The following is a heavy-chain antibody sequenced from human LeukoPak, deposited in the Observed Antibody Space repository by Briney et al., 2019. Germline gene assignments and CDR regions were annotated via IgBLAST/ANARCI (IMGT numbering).Heavy chain of an antibody. CDR1: GFTFSSYG. CDR2: ICYDGSNK. Sequence: PGGSLRLSCAASGFTFSSYGMHWVRQAPGKGLEWVAVICYDGSNKYYADSVKGRFTISRDNSKNTLYLQMNSLRAEDTAVYYCAIPGAPSIGYWGQGTLVTVSS. V-gene: IGHV3-33*01. J-gene: IGHJ4*02. CDR3: AIPGAPSIGY. D-gene: IGHD2/OR15-2a*01.